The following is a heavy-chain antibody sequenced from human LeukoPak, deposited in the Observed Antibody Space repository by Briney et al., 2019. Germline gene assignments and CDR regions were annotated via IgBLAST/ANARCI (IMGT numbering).Heavy chain of an antibody. CDR3: AKSHRSSSSWYLGAFDI. CDR2: ISYDGSNK. D-gene: IGHD6-13*01. Sequence: GGSLRLSCAASGSTSRSYGMHWVRQAPGKGLEWGAVISYDGSNKYYADSVKGRFTISRDNSKNTLYLQMNSLRAEDTAVYYYAKSHRSSSSWYLGAFDIWGQGTMVTVSS. CDR1: GSTSRSYG. V-gene: IGHV3-30*18. J-gene: IGHJ3*02.